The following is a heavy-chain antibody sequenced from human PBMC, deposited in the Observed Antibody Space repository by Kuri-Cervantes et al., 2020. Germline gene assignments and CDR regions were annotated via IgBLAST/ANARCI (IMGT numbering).Heavy chain of an antibody. J-gene: IGHJ4*02. CDR2: INSDASST. CDR3: ATRNDDLWG. V-gene: IGHV3-74*01. Sequence: GESLKISCAASGFTFSSSWMHWVRQAPGKGLVWVSRINSDASSTRYADSVRGRFTISRDNAKNTLYLQMNSLRAEDTAVYYCATRNDDLWGWGQGTLVTVSS. CDR1: GFTFSSSW. D-gene: IGHD3-3*01.